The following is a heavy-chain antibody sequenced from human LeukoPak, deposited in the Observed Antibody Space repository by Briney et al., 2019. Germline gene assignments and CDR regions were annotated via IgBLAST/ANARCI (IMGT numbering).Heavy chain of an antibody. CDR3: AKGRGSSNLIGYYFDY. J-gene: IGHJ4*02. CDR1: GFTFSSYA. V-gene: IGHV3-23*01. Sequence: GGSLRLSCAASGFTFSSYALNWVHQAPGQGLEWVSTFTGGGGSTYYADSAKGRFTISRDTSKNTLYLLMNSLRADDTAVYYCAKGRGSSNLIGYYFDYWGQGTLVTVSS. CDR2: FTGGGGST. D-gene: IGHD6-6*01.